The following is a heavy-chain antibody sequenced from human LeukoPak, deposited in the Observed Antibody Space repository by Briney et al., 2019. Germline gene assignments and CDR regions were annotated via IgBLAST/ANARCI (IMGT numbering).Heavy chain of an antibody. CDR3: ATDPGGGSSGWFVYFDF. V-gene: IGHV3-30*03. D-gene: IGHD6-19*01. CDR2: ISHDGSNK. CDR1: GFAFSSHG. Sequence: GRSLRLSCAASGFAFSSHGMHWVRQAPGKGLEWVAVISHDGSNKYYADSMKGRFTISRDKSKKTLYLQMNSLGAEDTAVYYCATDPGGGSSGWFVYFDFWGQGTLVTVSS. J-gene: IGHJ4*02.